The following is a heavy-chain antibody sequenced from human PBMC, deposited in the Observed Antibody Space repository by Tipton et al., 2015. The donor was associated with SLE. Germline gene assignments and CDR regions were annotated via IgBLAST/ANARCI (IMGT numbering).Heavy chain of an antibody. D-gene: IGHD4-17*01. CDR3: ARGLREYGDAHFDY. V-gene: IGHV4-39*07. Sequence: TLSLTCTVSGGSISSSSYYWGWIRQPPGKGLEWIGSIYYSGSTYYNPSLKSRVTISVDTSKNQFSLKLSSVTAADTAVYYCARGLREYGDAHFDYWGQGTLVTDSS. CDR1: GGSISSSSYY. J-gene: IGHJ4*02. CDR2: IYYSGST.